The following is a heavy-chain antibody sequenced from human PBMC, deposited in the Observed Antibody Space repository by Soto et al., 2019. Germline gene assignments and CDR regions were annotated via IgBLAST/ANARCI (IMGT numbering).Heavy chain of an antibody. CDR2: IYYSGST. J-gene: IGHJ6*02. Sequence: NPSETLSLTCTVSGGSISSSSYYWGWIRQPPGKGLEWIGSIYYSGSTYYNPSLKSRVTISVDTSKNQFSLKLSSVTAADTAVYYCASQTTVYHHYVLAVCGQGTTVTVSS. V-gene: IGHV4-39*01. CDR3: ASQTTVYHHYVLAV. CDR1: GGSISSSSYY.